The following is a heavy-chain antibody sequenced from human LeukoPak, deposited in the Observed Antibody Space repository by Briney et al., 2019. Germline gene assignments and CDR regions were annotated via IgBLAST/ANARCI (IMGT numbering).Heavy chain of an antibody. J-gene: IGHJ4*02. D-gene: IGHD1-26*01. CDR3: AKARQWELPSFDY. V-gene: IGHV3-23*01. CDR2: IGGSGGST. CDR1: GFTFSSYA. Sequence: GGSLRLSCAASGFTFSSYAMSWVRQDPGKGLEWVSGIGGSGGSTYYADSVKGRFTISRDNSKNTVYLQMSSLRAEDTAVYYCAKARQWELPSFDYWGQGTLVTVSS.